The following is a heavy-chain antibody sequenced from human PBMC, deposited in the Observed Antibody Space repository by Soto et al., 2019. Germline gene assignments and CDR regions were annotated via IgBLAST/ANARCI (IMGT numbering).Heavy chain of an antibody. CDR2: ITIRGDT. CDR1: GFPFDTDA. J-gene: IGHJ6*02. V-gene: IGHV3-23*01. CDR3: ARQWEPTLYYYYGMDV. D-gene: IGHD1-26*01. Sequence: GGSLRLSYEASGFPFDTDAMSWIRQSPGKGLECVSVITIRGDTYYADSVKGRFTISRDNAKTSLYLKMNSLRAEDTAVYYCARQWEPTLYYYYGMDVWGQGTTVTVSS.